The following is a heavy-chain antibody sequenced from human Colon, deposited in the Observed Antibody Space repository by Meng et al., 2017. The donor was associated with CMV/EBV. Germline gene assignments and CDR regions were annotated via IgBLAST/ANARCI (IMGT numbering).Heavy chain of an antibody. J-gene: IGHJ4*01. CDR1: GFTVSSNY. D-gene: IGHD3-3*01. Sequence: SGFTVSSNYMGWVRQAPGKVLEWVASIIGSGFYTYYADSVKGRFTISRDNSRNMIDLQMSNLTAEDTALYYCARGTQYSDFWSGFPYWGHGTLVTVSS. V-gene: IGHV3-53*01. CDR3: ARGTQYSDFWSGFPY. CDR2: IGSGFYT.